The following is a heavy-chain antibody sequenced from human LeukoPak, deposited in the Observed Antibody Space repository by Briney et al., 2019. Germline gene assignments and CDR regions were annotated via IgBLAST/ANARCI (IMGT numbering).Heavy chain of an antibody. V-gene: IGHV4-59*01. Sequence: SETLSLTCTVSGGSIGSYYWSWIRQPPGKGLEWIGYIYYSGSTNYNPSLKSRVTISVDTSKNQFSLKLSSVTAADTAVYYCARGGYSYGYGDYWGQGTLVTVSS. J-gene: IGHJ4*02. CDR3: ARGGYSYGYGDY. CDR1: GGSIGSYY. CDR2: IYYSGST. D-gene: IGHD5-18*01.